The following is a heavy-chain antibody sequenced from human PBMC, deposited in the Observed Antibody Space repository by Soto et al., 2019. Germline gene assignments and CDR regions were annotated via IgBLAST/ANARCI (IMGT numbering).Heavy chain of an antibody. CDR2: IYYSGRT. V-gene: IGHV4-59*01. CDR1: GGSISSYY. D-gene: IGHD6-19*01. CDR3: ARLLWSSSGWNFDY. J-gene: IGHJ4*02. Sequence: QVQLQESGPGLVRPSETLSLTCTVSGGSISSYYWSWIRQPPGKGLEWIGYIYYSGRTNYNPSLKSRVTMSVATSKNQFYRKLCSVTAADTAVYYCARLLWSSSGWNFDYWGQGTLVTVAS.